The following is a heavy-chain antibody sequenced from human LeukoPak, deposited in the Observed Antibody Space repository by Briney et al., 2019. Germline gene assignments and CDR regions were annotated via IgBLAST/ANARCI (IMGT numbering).Heavy chain of an antibody. Sequence: ASVKVSCKASGYTFTSYGISWVRQAPGQGLEWRGWISAYNVNTNYAQKLQSSVTMTTDPSTSTAYMELRSLRSDDTAVYYCAGDSDYDFWSGYLFAFDIWGQGTMVTVSS. J-gene: IGHJ3*02. V-gene: IGHV1-18*01. CDR2: ISAYNVNT. CDR3: AGDSDYDFWSGYLFAFDI. CDR1: GYTFTSYG. D-gene: IGHD3-3*01.